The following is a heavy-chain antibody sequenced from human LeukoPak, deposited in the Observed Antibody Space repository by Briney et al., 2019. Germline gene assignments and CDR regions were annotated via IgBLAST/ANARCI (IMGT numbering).Heavy chain of an antibody. CDR3: ARGGVYQVGATALDY. D-gene: IGHD1-26*01. V-gene: IGHV3-30-3*01. Sequence: PGGSLRLSCAASGFTFSSYAMHWVRQAPGKGLEWVAVISYDGSNKYYADSVKGRFTISRDNSKNTLYLQMNSLRAEDTAVYYCARGGVYQVGATALDYWGQGILVTVSS. J-gene: IGHJ4*02. CDR2: ISYDGSNK. CDR1: GFTFSSYA.